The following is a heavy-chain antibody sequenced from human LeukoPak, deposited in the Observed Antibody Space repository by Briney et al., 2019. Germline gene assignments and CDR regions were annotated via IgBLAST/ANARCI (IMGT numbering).Heavy chain of an antibody. J-gene: IGHJ4*02. CDR3: ARLAAAGSDY. Sequence: PSETLSLTCTVSGGSLSSYYWSWLRQPPGKGLEWIGYIYYSGSTNYNPSLKSRVTISVDTSKNQFSLKLSSVTAADTAVYYCARLAAAGSDYWGQGTLVTVSS. CDR1: GGSLSSYY. D-gene: IGHD6-13*01. V-gene: IGHV4-59*08. CDR2: IYYSGST.